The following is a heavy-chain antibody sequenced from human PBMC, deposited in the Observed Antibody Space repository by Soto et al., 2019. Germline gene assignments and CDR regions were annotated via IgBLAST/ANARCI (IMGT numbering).Heavy chain of an antibody. CDR3: ARDPARATNYYYYYGMDV. V-gene: IGHV1-18*01. CDR1: GYTFTNYG. CDR2: ISAYNGNT. Sequence: ASVKVSCKASGYTFTNYGISWVRQAPGQGLEWMGWISAYNGNTNNAQKLQGRVTMTTDTSTSTAYMELRSLRSDDTAVYYCARDPARATNYYYYYGMDVWGQGTTVTVSS. D-gene: IGHD5-12*01. J-gene: IGHJ6*02.